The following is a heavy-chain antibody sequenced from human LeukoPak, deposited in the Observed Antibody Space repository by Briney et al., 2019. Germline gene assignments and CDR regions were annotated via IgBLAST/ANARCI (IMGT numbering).Heavy chain of an antibody. CDR2: IGKSGGST. Sequence: PGGSLRLSCAGSGFSFSSYPMHWIRQAPGKGLEYVSGIGKSGGSTYYANSVKGRFTISRDNSKNTLYLQMGSLRAEDMAVYYCAKSTSTSCFDYWGQGTLVTVSS. CDR3: AKSTSTSCFDY. D-gene: IGHD2/OR15-2a*01. CDR1: GFSFSSYP. V-gene: IGHV3-64*01. J-gene: IGHJ4*02.